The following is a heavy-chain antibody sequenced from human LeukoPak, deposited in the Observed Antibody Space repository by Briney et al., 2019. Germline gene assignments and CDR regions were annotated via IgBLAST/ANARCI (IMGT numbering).Heavy chain of an antibody. CDR1: RFTFSDYY. CDR3: AKDQWHWFDP. V-gene: IGHV3-11*01. D-gene: IGHD6-19*01. Sequence: GGSLRLSCAASRFTFSDYYMSWISQAPGKGLEWVSYISSSGSTQYYADSVKGRFTISRDNAKNSLYLQMNSLRAEDTAVYYCAKDQWHWFDPWGQGTLVTVSS. CDR2: ISSSGSTQ. J-gene: IGHJ5*02.